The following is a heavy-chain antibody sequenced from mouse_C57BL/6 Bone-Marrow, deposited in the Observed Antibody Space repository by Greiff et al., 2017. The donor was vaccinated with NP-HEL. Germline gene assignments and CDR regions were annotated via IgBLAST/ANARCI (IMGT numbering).Heavy chain of an antibody. CDR1: GYTFTSYW. CDR3: ATTVAATGAKGG. CDR2: IHPSDSDT. J-gene: IGHJ4*01. Sequence: QVQLQQPGAELVKPGASVKVSCKASGYTFTSYWMHWVKQRPGQGLEWIGRIHPSDSDTNYNQKFKGKATLTVDNSSSTAYMHLSSLTSEDSAVYYCATTVAATGAKGGWGQGTSVTV. D-gene: IGHD1-1*01. V-gene: IGHV1-74*01.